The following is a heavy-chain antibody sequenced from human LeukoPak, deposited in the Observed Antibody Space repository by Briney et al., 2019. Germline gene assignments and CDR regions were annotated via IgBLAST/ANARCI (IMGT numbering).Heavy chain of an antibody. D-gene: IGHD3-10*01. CDR1: GYTFTSYG. CDR3: ARATQLVLWFGALGY. J-gene: IGHJ4*02. V-gene: IGHV1-18*01. Sequence: ASVKVSCKASGYTFTSYGISWVRQAPGKGLEWMGWISAYNGNTNYAQKLQGRVTMTTDTSTSTAYMELRSLRSDDTAVYYCARATQLVLWFGALGYWGQGTLVTVSS. CDR2: ISAYNGNT.